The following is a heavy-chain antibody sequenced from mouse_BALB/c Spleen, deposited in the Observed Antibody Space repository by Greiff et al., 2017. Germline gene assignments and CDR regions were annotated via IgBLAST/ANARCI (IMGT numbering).Heavy chain of an antibody. Sequence: VQLQQSGPELEKPGASVKISCKASGYSFTGYFMNWVKQSHGKSLEWIGRINPYNGDTFYNQKFKGKATLTVDKSSSTAHMELLSLTSEDSAVYYCGREGYYGYDGDAMDYWGQGISVTVSS. J-gene: IGHJ4*01. CDR3: GREGYYGYDGDAMDY. D-gene: IGHD2-2*01. V-gene: IGHV1-37*01. CDR2: INPYNGDT. CDR1: GYSFTGYF.